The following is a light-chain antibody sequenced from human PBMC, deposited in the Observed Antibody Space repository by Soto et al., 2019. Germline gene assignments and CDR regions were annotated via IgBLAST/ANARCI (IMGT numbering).Light chain of an antibody. CDR2: EVS. CDR3: SSDTTTPRL. J-gene: IGLJ3*02. CDR1: SSDIGSNNY. V-gene: IGLV2-14*01. Sequence: QSALTQPASVSGSPGQSITISCTGASSDIGSNNYVSWFQQRPGKAPTLIIYEVSNRPSGVSTHFSGSKSGNTASLTISGLLPEDEAEYYCSSDTTTPRLFGGGTQLTVL.